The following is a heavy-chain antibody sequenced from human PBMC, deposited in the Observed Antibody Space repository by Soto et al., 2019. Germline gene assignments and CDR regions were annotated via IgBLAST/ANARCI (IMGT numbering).Heavy chain of an antibody. CDR3: ARGGYCSSTSCYHYYYGMDV. D-gene: IGHD2-2*01. CDR2: ISYDGSNK. J-gene: IGHJ6*02. V-gene: IGHV3-30-3*01. Sequence: VGSLRLSCAASGFTFSSYAMHWVCQAPGKGLEWVAVISYDGSNKYYADSVKGRFTISRDNSKNTLYLQMNSLRAEDTAVYYCARGGYCSSTSCYHYYYGMDVWGQGTTVTVSS. CDR1: GFTFSSYA.